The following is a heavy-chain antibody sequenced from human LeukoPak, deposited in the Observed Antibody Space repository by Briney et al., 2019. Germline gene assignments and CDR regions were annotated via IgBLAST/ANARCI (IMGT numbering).Heavy chain of an antibody. V-gene: IGHV3-48*03. CDR3: VGEKEKVKIDS. Sequence: PGGSLRLSCAASGFTVSNYEMIWVRQAPGQGLEWVTYISSNGSTIYYADSVRGRFTISRDNAKNSLYLQMNSLRAEDTAVHYCVGEKEKVKIDSWGQGTLVTVSS. D-gene: IGHD5-24*01. CDR2: ISSNGSTI. J-gene: IGHJ4*02. CDR1: GFTVSNYE.